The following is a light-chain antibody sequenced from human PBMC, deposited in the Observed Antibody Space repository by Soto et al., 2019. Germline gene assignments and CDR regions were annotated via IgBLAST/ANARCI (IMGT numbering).Light chain of an antibody. CDR2: DVS. CDR3: CSYAGSYNHV. J-gene: IGLJ1*01. V-gene: IGLV2-11*01. CDR1: SSDVGGYNY. Sequence: QSALTQPRSVSGSPGQSVTISCTGTSSDVGGYNYVSWYQQHPGKAPKLMIYDVSKRPSGVPDRFSGSKSGNTASLTISWLQAEDEADYYCCSYAGSYNHVFGTGTKLTVL.